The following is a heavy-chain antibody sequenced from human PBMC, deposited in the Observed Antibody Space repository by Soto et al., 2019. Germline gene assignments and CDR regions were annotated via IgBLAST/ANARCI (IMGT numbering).Heavy chain of an antibody. V-gene: IGHV3-15*01. D-gene: IGHD3-9*01. CDR3: TTSVLRYFDWSPYYFDY. CDR2: IKSKTDGGTT. J-gene: IGHJ4*02. Sequence: EVQLVESGGGLVKPGGSLRLSCAASGFTFSNAWMSWVRQAPGKGLEWVGRIKSKTDGGTTDYAAPVKGRFTISRDDSKNTLYLQMNSLKTEDTVVYYCTTSVLRYFDWSPYYFDYWGQGTLVTVSS. CDR1: GFTFSNAW.